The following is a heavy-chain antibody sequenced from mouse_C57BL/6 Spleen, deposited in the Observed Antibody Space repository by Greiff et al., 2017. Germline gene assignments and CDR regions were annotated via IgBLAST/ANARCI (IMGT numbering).Heavy chain of an antibody. CDR2: ISDGGSYT. CDR3: ARDSNYHY. V-gene: IGHV5-4*01. CDR1: GFTFSSYA. D-gene: IGHD2-5*01. Sequence: EVQGVESGGGLVKPGGSLKLSCAASGFTFSSYAMSWVRQTPAKRLEWVATISDGGSYTYYPDNVKGRFTISRDNAKNNLYLQMSHLKSEDTAMYYCARDSNYHYWGQGTTLTVSS. J-gene: IGHJ2*01.